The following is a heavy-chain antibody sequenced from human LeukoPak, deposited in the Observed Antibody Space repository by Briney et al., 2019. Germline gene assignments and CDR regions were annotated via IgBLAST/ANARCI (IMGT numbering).Heavy chain of an antibody. CDR1: GGTFSSYA. CDR2: IIPIFGTA. CDR3: ARDLPQWTTSFSSGWYYFDY. J-gene: IGHJ4*02. V-gene: IGHV1-69*06. Sequence: ASVKVSCKASGGTFSSYAISWVRQAPGQGLEWMGRIIPIFGTANYAQKFQGRVTITADKSTSTAYMELSSLRSEDTAVYYCARDLPQWTTSFSSGWYYFDYWAREPWSPSPQ. D-gene: IGHD6-19*01.